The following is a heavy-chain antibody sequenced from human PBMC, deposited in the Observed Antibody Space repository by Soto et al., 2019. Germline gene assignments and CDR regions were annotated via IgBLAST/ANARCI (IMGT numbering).Heavy chain of an antibody. Sequence: ASVKVSCKTSGYIFNNYGVGWVRQAPGQGLEWMGWISPYNGNTNYAQNLQGRVTLTTDTSTSTAFMELMSLISDDTAVYYCARGDCTNGVCYINYYYGMDVWG. V-gene: IGHV1-18*01. J-gene: IGHJ6*02. CDR3: ARGDCTNGVCYINYYYGMDV. CDR1: GYIFNNYG. CDR2: ISPYNGNT. D-gene: IGHD2-8*01.